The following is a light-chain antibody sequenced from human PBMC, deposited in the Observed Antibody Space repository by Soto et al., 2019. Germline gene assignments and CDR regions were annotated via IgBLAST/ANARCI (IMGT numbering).Light chain of an antibody. Sequence: QSVLTQPPSVSAAPGQKVTISCSGSSSNIGNNLVSWYQQLPETAPRLLIYENNKRPSGIPDRFSGSKSGTSATLGITGLQTGDEADYYCGTWDSDLSGDVFGSGTQLTVL. CDR3: GTWDSDLSGDV. J-gene: IGLJ1*01. CDR1: SSNIGNNL. CDR2: ENN. V-gene: IGLV1-51*02.